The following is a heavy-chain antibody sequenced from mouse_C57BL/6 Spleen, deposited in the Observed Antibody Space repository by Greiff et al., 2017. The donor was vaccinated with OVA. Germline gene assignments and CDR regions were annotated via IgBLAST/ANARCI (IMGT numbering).Heavy chain of an antibody. CDR2: INPNNGGT. V-gene: IGHV1-26*01. CDR1: GYTFTDYY. D-gene: IGHD1-1*01. CDR3: ARTFHYYGSRGYAMDY. Sequence: VQLQQSGPELVKPGASVKISCKASGYTFTDYYMNWVKQSHGKSLEWIGDINPNNGGTSYNQKFKGKATLTVDKSSSTAYMELRSLTSEDSAVYYCARTFHYYGSRGYAMDYWGQGTSVTVSS. J-gene: IGHJ4*01.